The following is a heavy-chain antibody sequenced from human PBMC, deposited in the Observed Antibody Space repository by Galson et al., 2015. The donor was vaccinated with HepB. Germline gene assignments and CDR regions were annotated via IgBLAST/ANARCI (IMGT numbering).Heavy chain of an antibody. J-gene: IGHJ4*02. D-gene: IGHD6-19*01. CDR2: ISSGSSTI. Sequence: SLRLSCAASGFTFSSYSMNWVRQAPGKGLEWVSYISSGSSTIYYAYSVKGRLAISRDNAKNSLYLQMNSLRDEDTAVYYCARAVAGYRIIGYWGQGTLVTVSS. V-gene: IGHV3-48*02. CDR1: GFTFSSYS. CDR3: ARAVAGYRIIGY.